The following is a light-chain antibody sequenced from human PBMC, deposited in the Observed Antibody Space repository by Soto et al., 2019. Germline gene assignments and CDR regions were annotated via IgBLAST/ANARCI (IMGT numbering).Light chain of an antibody. Sequence: EVVLTQSPGTLSLSPGERVTLSCRASQIVASSYLAWYQQKPGRAPRLLFYSASSRATGIPDRFSGSGSGTEFTLTISSLQSEDFAVYYCQQYNNWLQLTFGGGTKVEIK. J-gene: IGKJ4*01. V-gene: IGKV3-20*01. CDR2: SAS. CDR3: QQYNNWLQLT. CDR1: QIVASSY.